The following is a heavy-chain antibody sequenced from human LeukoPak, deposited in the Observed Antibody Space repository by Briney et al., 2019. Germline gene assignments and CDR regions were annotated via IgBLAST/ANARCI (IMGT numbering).Heavy chain of an antibody. Sequence: GGSLRLSCAASGFTFSSYWMSWVRQAPGKGLEWVANIKQDGSEKYYVDSVKGRFTISRDNARNSLYLQMNSLRAEDTAVYYCARAGGSGYDDYWGQGTLVTVSS. J-gene: IGHJ4*02. D-gene: IGHD5-12*01. CDR1: GFTFSSYW. CDR3: ARAGGSGYDDY. V-gene: IGHV3-7*01. CDR2: IKQDGSEK.